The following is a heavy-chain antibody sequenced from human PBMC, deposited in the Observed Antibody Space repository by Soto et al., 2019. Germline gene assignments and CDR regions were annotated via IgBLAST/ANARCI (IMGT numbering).Heavy chain of an antibody. CDR3: ARAPMERYFDWYFDH. D-gene: IGHD3-9*01. CDR2: ISGTGGTT. V-gene: IGHV3-23*01. CDR1: GFTFRSHA. Sequence: ESGGGLVQPGGSLRLSCVGSGFTFRSHALTWVRQSPGKGLEWVAGISGTGGTTYYGDSMRGRFTISRDNSKETLNLQMDSLRPEDTAIYFCARAPMERYFDWYFDHWGQGSLVIVTS. J-gene: IGHJ4*02.